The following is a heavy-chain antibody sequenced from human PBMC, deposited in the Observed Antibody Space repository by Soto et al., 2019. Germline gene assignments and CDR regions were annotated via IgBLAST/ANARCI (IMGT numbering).Heavy chain of an antibody. CDR2: IKSKTDGGTT. J-gene: IGHJ4*02. D-gene: IGHD3-10*01. CDR1: GFTFSNAW. V-gene: IGHV3-15*07. Sequence: PGGSLRLSCAASGFTFSNAWMNWVRQAPGKGLEWVGRIKSKTDGGTTDYTAPVKGRFTISRDDSKNTLYLQMNSLKTEDTAVYYCTIQNARGVPDYWGQGTLVTVSS. CDR3: TIQNARGVPDY.